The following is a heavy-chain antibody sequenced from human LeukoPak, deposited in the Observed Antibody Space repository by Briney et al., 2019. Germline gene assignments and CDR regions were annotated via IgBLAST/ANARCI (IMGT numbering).Heavy chain of an antibody. CDR3: ARTPGMVLVKPFYFMDV. J-gene: IGHJ6*02. Sequence: ASVKVSCKTSGYTFTSDGISWVRQAPGQGLEWMGWIGTYKGNTNYAQTFQGRVTMTTDTSTSTAYMELKNLRSDDTAVYYCARTPGMVLVKPFYFMDVGGQGPTV. CDR2: IGTYKGNT. V-gene: IGHV1-18*01. CDR1: GYTFTSDG. D-gene: IGHD2-8*01.